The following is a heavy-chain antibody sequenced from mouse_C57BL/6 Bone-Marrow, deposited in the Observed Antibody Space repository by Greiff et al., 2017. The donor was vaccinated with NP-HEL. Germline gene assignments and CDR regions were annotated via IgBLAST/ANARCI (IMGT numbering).Heavy chain of an antibody. J-gene: IGHJ4*01. CDR1: GYTFTDYN. Sequence: VQLKQSGPELVKPGASVKIPCKASGYTFTDYNMDWVKQSHGKSLEWIGDINPNNGGTIYNQKFKGKATLTVDKSSSTAYMGLRSLTSEDTAVYYCARTPYGYVLAMDYWGQGTSVTVSS. CDR2: INPNNGGT. V-gene: IGHV1-18*01. D-gene: IGHD2-2*01. CDR3: ARTPYGYVLAMDY.